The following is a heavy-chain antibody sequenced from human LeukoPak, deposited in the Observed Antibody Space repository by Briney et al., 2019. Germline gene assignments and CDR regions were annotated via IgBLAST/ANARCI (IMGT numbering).Heavy chain of an antibody. J-gene: IGHJ4*02. CDR1: GFTFTSNT. V-gene: IGHV3-48*02. CDR3: STNGGY. D-gene: IGHD2-8*01. CDR2: ISPTGNTL. Sequence: PGGSLRLSCAASGFTFTSNTVNWVRQAPGKGLEWVSYISPTGNTLYYADSVKGRFTISRDNAKNSVYLQMNSRRDEDTAVYYCSTNGGYWGQGTLVTVSS.